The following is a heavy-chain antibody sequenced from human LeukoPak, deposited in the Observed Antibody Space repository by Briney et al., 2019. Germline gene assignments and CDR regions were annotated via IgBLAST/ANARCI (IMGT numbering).Heavy chain of an antibody. V-gene: IGHV3-23*01. J-gene: IGHJ4*02. CDR1: GFNFSGYS. CDR3: AKDERGILTTPYFDY. CDR2: ISGSGGST. Sequence: GGSLRLSCAASGFNFSGYSMSWARQAPGKGLEWVSAISGSGGSTYYADSVKGRFTISRDNSKNTLYLQMNSLRAEDTAVYYCAKDERGILTTPYFDYWGQGTLVTVSS. D-gene: IGHD3-9*01.